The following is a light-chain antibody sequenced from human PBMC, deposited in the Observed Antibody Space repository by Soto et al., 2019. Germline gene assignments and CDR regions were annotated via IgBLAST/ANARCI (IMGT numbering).Light chain of an antibody. Sequence: QSVLTQSPSASASLGASVKLTCTLSSGHSSYAIAWHQQQPEKGPRYLTKLNSDGSHSKGDGIPDRFSGSSSGAERYLTISSLQSEDEADYYCQTWGTVVFGGGTKLTVL. J-gene: IGLJ2*01. CDR3: QTWGTVV. CDR2: LNSDGSH. V-gene: IGLV4-69*01. CDR1: SGHSSYA.